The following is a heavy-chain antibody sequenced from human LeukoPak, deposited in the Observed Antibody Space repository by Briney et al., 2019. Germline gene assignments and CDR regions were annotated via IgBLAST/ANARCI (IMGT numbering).Heavy chain of an antibody. CDR2: INWNGGST. D-gene: IGHD3-22*01. CDR3: ARDLTYYYDSSGYTLDY. J-gene: IGHJ4*02. CDR1: GFTFSSYG. V-gene: IGHV3-20*04. Sequence: GGSLRLSCAASGFTFSSYGMSWVRQAPGKGLEWVSGINWNGGSTGYADSVKGRFTISRDNAKNSLYLQMNSLRAEDTALYYCARDLTYYYDSSGYTLDYWGQGTLVTVSS.